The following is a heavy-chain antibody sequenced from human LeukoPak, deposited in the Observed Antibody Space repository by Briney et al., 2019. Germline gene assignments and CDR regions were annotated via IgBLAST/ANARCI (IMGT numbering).Heavy chain of an antibody. Sequence: SETLSLTCTVSGGSSSSYYWTWIRQPPGKGLEWIGYIYYSGSTNYNPSLKSRVTISVDTSKNQFSLKLSSVTAADTAVYYCASSLSSSWYNGYFQHWGQGTLVTVSS. D-gene: IGHD6-13*01. CDR1: GGSSSSYY. CDR3: ASSLSSSWYNGYFQH. V-gene: IGHV4-59*08. CDR2: IYYSGST. J-gene: IGHJ1*01.